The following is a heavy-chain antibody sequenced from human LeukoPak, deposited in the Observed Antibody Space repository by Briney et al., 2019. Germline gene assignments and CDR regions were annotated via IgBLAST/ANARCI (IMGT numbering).Heavy chain of an antibody. Sequence: SETLSLTCTVSDGPITRSSYYWGWIRQTPGEGLDWIGSIYYTGIAYYNPSLQGRVTMSVDTSKNQFSLKLNSVTVADTAVYYCARLRVTTGFDYWDQGIPVTVSS. CDR1: DGPITRSSYY. CDR3: ARLRVTTGFDY. D-gene: IGHD2-21*02. CDR2: IYYTGIA. J-gene: IGHJ4*02. V-gene: IGHV4-39*01.